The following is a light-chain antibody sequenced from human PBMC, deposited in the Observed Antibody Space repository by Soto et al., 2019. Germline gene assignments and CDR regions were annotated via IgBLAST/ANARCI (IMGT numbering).Light chain of an antibody. V-gene: IGKV2-28*01. CDR2: LGS. J-gene: IGKJ1*01. Sequence: DIVMTQSPLSLPVTPGETSSVSCRSSQSLLHSNGYNYLDWYLQKPGQSPQLLIYLGSNRASGVPDRFSGSGSATDFTLKISRVEAEDVGVYYCMQPLQSWTFGQGTKVDIK. CDR1: QSLLHSNGYNY. CDR3: MQPLQSWT.